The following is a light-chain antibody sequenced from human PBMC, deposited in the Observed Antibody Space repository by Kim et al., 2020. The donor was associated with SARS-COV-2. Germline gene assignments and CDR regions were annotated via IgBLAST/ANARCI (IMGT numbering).Light chain of an antibody. CDR2: GVS. CDR1: QSGGSTS. Sequence: SPGERATLSCRASQSGGSTSLGWYQQKPGQAPRLLIYGVSSRATGIPDRFSGSGSGTDFTLTISRLEPEDFAVYYCQQYGSSPRTFGQGTKVDIK. V-gene: IGKV3-20*01. J-gene: IGKJ1*01. CDR3: QQYGSSPRT.